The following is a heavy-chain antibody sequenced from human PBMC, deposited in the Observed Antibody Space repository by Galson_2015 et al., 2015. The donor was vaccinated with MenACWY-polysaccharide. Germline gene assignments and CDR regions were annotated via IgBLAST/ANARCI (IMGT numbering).Heavy chain of an antibody. D-gene: IGHD1-26*01. Sequence: SLRLSCAASGFTFSTYAMNWVRQAPGQGLEWMATISSSGGDKYYADSVKGRFTISRDNANNTLYLEMSSLRAGDTAVYYCVKNGYTRSSYGYFDSWGQGSQGTVSS. J-gene: IGHJ4*02. V-gene: IGHV3-30*18. CDR1: GFTFSTYA. CDR3: VKNGYTRSSYGYFDS. CDR2: ISSSGGDK.